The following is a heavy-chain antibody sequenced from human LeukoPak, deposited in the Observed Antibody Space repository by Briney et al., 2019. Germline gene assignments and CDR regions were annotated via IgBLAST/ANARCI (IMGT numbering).Heavy chain of an antibody. V-gene: IGHV1-18*01. D-gene: IGHD2-2*02. CDR1: GYTFTSYG. J-gene: IGHJ4*02. CDR2: ISAYNGNT. Sequence: ASVKVSCKASGYTFTSYGISWVRQAPGQGLEWMGWISAYNGNTNYAQKLQGRVTMTTDTSTSTAYMELRSLRSDDTAVYYCARLSYQLLYVWDYFDYWGQGTLVTVSS. CDR3: ARLSYQLLYVWDYFDY.